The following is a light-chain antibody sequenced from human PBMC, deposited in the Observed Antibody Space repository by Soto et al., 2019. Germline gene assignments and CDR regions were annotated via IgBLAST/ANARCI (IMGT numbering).Light chain of an antibody. CDR2: GNS. V-gene: IGLV1-40*01. Sequence: QSALTQPPSVSGAPGQRVTISCTGSSSKIGAGYDVHWYQQLPGTAPKLPIYGNSNRPSGVPDRFSGSKTGTSASLAITGLQAEDEADYYCQSYDSSLSGWVFGGGTKLTVL. CDR3: QSYDSSLSGWV. CDR1: SSKIGAGYD. J-gene: IGLJ3*02.